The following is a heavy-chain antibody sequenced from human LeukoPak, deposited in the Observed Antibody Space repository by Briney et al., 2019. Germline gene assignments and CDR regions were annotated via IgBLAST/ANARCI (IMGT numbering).Heavy chain of an antibody. CDR3: AKWVVVPITGVHYMDV. D-gene: IGHD1-20*01. V-gene: IGHV3-7*01. J-gene: IGHJ6*03. CDR2: IKGDGSEK. CDR1: GFSFGSSW. Sequence: GGSLRLSCAASGFSFGSSWMTWVRQAPGKGLEWVANIKGDGSEKFYVDSVKGRFTISRDNTKNSLHLQMSSLRDEDAAVYYCAKWVVVPITGVHYMDVWGKGTTVTVSS.